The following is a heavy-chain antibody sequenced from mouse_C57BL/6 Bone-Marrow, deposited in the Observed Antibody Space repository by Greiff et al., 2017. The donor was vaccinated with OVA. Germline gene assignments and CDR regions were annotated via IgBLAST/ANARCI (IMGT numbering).Heavy chain of an antibody. D-gene: IGHD2-3*01. CDR1: GYTFTDYE. V-gene: IGHV1-15*01. Sequence: QVQLQQSGAELVRPGASVTLSCKASGYTFTDYEMHWVKQTPVHGLEWIGAIDPETGGTSYNQKFKGKAILTADKSSSTAYMELRSLTSEDSAVDYCTRGQGWSPAMDDWGQGTSVTVSS. CDR3: TRGQGWSPAMDD. CDR2: IDPETGGT. J-gene: IGHJ4*01.